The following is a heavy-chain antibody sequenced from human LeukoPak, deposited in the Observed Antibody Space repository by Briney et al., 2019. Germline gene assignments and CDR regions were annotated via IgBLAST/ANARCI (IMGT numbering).Heavy chain of an antibody. D-gene: IGHD3-10*01. Sequence: KPSETLSLTCTVSGGSISSSTYYWCWIRQPPGRGLEWIGTIYYRGSTYYNPSLKSRVTISVDTSNNQFSLRLSSVTAADTAVYYCAILGTGSSWGQGTLVTVSS. CDR1: GGSISSSTYY. V-gene: IGHV4-39*01. CDR3: AILGTGSS. CDR2: IYYRGST. J-gene: IGHJ5*02.